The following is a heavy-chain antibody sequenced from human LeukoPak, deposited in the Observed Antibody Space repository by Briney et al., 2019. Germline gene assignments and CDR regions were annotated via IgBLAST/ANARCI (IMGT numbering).Heavy chain of an antibody. V-gene: IGHV4-38-2*02. J-gene: IGHJ6*03. Sequence: PSETLSLTCTVSGYSISSGYYWGWIRQPPGKGLEWIGSIYHSGSTYYNPSLKSRVTISVDTSKNQFSLKLSSVTAADTAVYYCARMGITMVRGVIPYYYYMDVWGKGTTVTVSS. D-gene: IGHD3-10*01. CDR3: ARMGITMVRGVIPYYYYMDV. CDR1: GYSISSGYY. CDR2: IYHSGST.